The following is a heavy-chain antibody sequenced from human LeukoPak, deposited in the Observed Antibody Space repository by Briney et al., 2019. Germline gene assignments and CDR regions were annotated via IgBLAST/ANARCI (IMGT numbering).Heavy chain of an antibody. CDR1: GFTVSSNY. CDR2: IYSGGST. D-gene: IGHD1-26*01. J-gene: IGHJ5*02. CDR3: AREGGSYVGWFDP. Sequence: GGSLRLSCAASGFTVSSNYMSWVRQAPGKGLEWVSVIYSGGSTYYADSVKGRFTISRDNSKNTLYLQMNSLRAEDTAVYYCAREGGSYVGWFDPWGQGTLVTVSS. V-gene: IGHV3-66*01.